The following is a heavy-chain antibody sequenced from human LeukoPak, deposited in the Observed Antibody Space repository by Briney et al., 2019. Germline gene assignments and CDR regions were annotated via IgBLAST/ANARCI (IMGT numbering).Heavy chain of an antibody. CDR1: GFTFSSYW. CDR3: ARGAGYSSSWFDY. Sequence: GGSLRLSCAASGFTFSSYWMSWVRQAPGKGLEWVANMKQDGSEKYYVDSVKGRFTISRDNAKNSLYLQMNSLRAEDTAVYYCARGAGYSSSWFDYWGQGTLVTVSS. V-gene: IGHV3-7*01. D-gene: IGHD6-13*01. CDR2: MKQDGSEK. J-gene: IGHJ4*02.